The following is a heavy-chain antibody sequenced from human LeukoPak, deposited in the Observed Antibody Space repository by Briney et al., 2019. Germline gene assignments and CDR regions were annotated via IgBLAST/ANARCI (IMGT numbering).Heavy chain of an antibody. V-gene: IGHV1-24*01. D-gene: IGHD3-3*01. J-gene: IGHJ3*02. CDR2: FDPEDGET. CDR1: GYTLTELS. Sequence: ASVKVSCKVSGYTLTELSMHWVRQAPGKGLEWMGGFDPEDGETIYAQKFQGRVTMTEDTSTDTAYMELSSLRSEDTAVYYCATRSHYDFWSALNSPPAAFDIWGQGTMVTVSS. CDR3: ATRSHYDFWSALNSPPAAFDI.